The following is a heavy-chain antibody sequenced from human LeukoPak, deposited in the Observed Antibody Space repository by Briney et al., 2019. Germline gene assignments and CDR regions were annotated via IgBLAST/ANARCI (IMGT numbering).Heavy chain of an antibody. CDR1: GYRFTSYW. CDR2: IYPGDSDT. J-gene: IGHJ3*02. Sequence: GESLKISCKGSGYRFTSYWIGWVRQMPGKGLEWMGFIYPGDSDTRYSPSFQGQVTISADKSMSTAYLQWSSLKASDTAMYYCARRRGRYSGDAFDIWGQGTMVAVSS. D-gene: IGHD1-26*01. V-gene: IGHV5-51*01. CDR3: ARRRGRYSGDAFDI.